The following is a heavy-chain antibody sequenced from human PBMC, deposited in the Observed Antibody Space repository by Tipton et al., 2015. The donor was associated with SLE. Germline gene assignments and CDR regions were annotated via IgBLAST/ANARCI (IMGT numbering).Heavy chain of an antibody. V-gene: IGHV3-30-3*01. D-gene: IGHD5-12*01. CDR3: ARPLRQATGHPYFDY. J-gene: IGHJ4*02. Sequence: SLRLSCAASGFTFSSYAMHWVRQAPGKGLEWVAVISYDGSNKYYADSVKGRFTISRDNSKNTLYLQMNSLRAEDTAVYYCARPLRQATGHPYFDYWGQGTLVSVSS. CDR1: GFTFSSYA. CDR2: ISYDGSNK.